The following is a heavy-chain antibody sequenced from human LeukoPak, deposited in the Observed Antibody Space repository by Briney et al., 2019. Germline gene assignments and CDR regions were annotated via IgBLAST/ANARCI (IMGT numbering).Heavy chain of an antibody. CDR3: AGDLTSSWYGFDY. Sequence: GGSLRLSCAASGFTFSSYAMHWVRQAPGKGLEWVAVISYDGSNKYYADSVKGRFTISRDNAKNSLYLQMHTLRAEDTAVYYCAGDLTSSWYGFDYWGQGTLVTVSS. CDR2: ISYDGSNK. CDR1: GFTFSSYA. V-gene: IGHV3-30*04. J-gene: IGHJ4*02. D-gene: IGHD6-13*01.